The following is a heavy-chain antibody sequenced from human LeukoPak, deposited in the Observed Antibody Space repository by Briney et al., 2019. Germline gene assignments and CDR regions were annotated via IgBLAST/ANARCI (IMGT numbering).Heavy chain of an antibody. D-gene: IGHD1-26*01. CDR2: ISSSGSTI. Sequence: GGSLRLSCAASGFTFSDYYMSWIRQAPGKGLEWGSYISSSGSTIYYADSVKGRFTISRDNAKNSLYLQMNSLRAEDTAVYYCAREERIVGAAFDYWGQGTLVTVSS. CDR1: GFTFSDYY. V-gene: IGHV3-11*01. J-gene: IGHJ4*02. CDR3: AREERIVGAAFDY.